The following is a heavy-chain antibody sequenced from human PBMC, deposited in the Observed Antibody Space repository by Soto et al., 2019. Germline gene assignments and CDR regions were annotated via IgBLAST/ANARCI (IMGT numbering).Heavy chain of an antibody. CDR2: ISSNGENT. CDR3: VSWISAHFDS. CDR1: RFTSGYHA. V-gene: IGHV3-23*01. D-gene: IGHD2-2*03. J-gene: IGHJ4*01. Sequence: SLRLSCASSRFTSGYHAMNWVRQAPGKGLEWVSNISSNGENTHYADSVKGRFIISSDNSSNTVALQMNSLRVEDTAVYYCVSWISAHFDSWGQGTLVTASS.